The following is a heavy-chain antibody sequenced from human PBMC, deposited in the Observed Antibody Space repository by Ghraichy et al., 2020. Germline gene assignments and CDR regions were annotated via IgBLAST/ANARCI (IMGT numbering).Heavy chain of an antibody. D-gene: IGHD6-19*01. CDR3: AKGTHSTGWRYFDY. Sequence: GGSLRLSCAASGFTFSSYAMTWVRQAPGKGLEWVSAIPGNGGSTSYVDSVKGRFTISRDNSKNTLYLQMNSLRAEDTAVYFCAKGTHSTGWRYFDYWDQGTLVTVSS. CDR1: GFTFSSYA. V-gene: IGHV3-23*01. J-gene: IGHJ4*02. CDR2: IPGNGGST.